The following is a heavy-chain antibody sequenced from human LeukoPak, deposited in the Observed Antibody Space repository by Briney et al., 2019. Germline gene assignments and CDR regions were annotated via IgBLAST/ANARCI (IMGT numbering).Heavy chain of an antibody. CDR1: GYTFTGYH. CDR3: ARSPVAAAGTAC. D-gene: IGHD6-13*01. V-gene: IGHV1-2*02. J-gene: IGHJ4*02. CDR2: INPNSGGT. Sequence: ASVKVSCKASGYTFTGYHMHWVRQAPGQGLEWMGWINPNSGGTNYAQNFQGRVTMTRDTSISTAYMELSRLRSDDTAVYYCARSPVAAAGTACWGQGTLVTVSS.